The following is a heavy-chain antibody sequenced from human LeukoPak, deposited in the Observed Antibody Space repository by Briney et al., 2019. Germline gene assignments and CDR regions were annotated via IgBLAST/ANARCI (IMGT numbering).Heavy chain of an antibody. CDR2: INHSGST. V-gene: IGHV4-34*01. Sequence: SETLSLTCAVYGGSFSGYYWSWIRQLPGKGLEWIGVINHSGSTNYNPSLKSRVTISVDTSKNQFSLKLSSVTAADTAVYYCAGSYYDILTGPNNWFDPWGQGTLVTVSS. CDR1: GGSFSGYY. J-gene: IGHJ5*02. CDR3: AGSYYDILTGPNNWFDP. D-gene: IGHD3-9*01.